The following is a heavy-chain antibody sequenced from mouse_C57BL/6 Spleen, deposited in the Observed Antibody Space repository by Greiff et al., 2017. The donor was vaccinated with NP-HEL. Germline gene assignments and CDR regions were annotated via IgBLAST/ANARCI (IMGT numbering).Heavy chain of an antibody. CDR3: ARKGVYGSSYEGAMDY. D-gene: IGHD1-1*01. CDR2: INPYNGDT. Sequence: EVQLQQSGPELVKPGDSVKISCKASGYSFTGYFMNWVMQSHGKSLEWIGRINPYNGDTFYNQKFKGKATLTVDKSSSTAHMELRSLTSEDSAVYYCARKGVYGSSYEGAMDYWGQGTSVTVSS. V-gene: IGHV1-20*01. CDR1: GYSFTGYF. J-gene: IGHJ4*01.